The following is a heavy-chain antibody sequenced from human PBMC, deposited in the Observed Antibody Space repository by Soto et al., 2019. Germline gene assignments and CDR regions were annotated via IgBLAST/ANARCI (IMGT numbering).Heavy chain of an antibody. CDR3: AIGYYDSRDYYFRGFDY. V-gene: IGHV4-61*01. D-gene: IGHD3-22*01. CDR2: IYYSGST. J-gene: IGHJ4*02. CDR1: GGSVSSGSYY. Sequence: QVQLQESGPGLVKPPETLSLTCAVSGGSVSSGSYYWSWIRQPPGKGLEWIGYIYYSGSTNYNPSLKSRVTISLDTSKNQFSLKLRSVTSEDTAVYYCAIGYYDSRDYYFRGFDYWGQGTLVSVSS.